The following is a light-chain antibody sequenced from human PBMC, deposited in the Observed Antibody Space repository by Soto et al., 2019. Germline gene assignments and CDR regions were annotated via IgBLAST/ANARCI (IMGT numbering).Light chain of an antibody. CDR2: GAS. V-gene: IGKV3-15*01. CDR3: QQNNKWPPVT. CDR1: QTISND. J-gene: IGKJ4*01. Sequence: EVVMTQSPATVSVSPGEGVTLSCRAIQTISNDLAWYQQKPGQAPRLLIYGASTRATGVPARFSGGGSGTEFTLTISSLQSEDFAFYYCQQNNKWPPVTFGGGTKV.